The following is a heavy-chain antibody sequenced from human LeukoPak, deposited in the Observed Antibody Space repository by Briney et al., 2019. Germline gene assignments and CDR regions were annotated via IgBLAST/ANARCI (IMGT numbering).Heavy chain of an antibody. V-gene: IGHV4-4*07. Sequence: PSETLSLTCSVSGGSSSNYYWSWIRQPAGKGLEWIGRIYTSGSTNYNPSLKSRVTMSVDTSKNQFSLKLSSVTAADTAVYYCARNAYGSGSHPPDYWGQGTLVTVSS. D-gene: IGHD3-10*01. J-gene: IGHJ4*02. CDR2: IYTSGST. CDR3: ARNAYGSGSHPPDY. CDR1: GGSSSNYY.